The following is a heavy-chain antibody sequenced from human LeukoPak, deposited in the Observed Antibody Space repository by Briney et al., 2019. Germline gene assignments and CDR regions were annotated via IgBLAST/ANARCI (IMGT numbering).Heavy chain of an antibody. CDR1: GFTFNRYG. J-gene: IGHJ4*02. V-gene: IGHV3-30*02. D-gene: IGHD4-17*01. CDR3: ARDSTGGDYGSSGVSYFDY. Sequence: GSLRLSCTASGFTFNRYGMHWIRQPPGKGLEWVAYIRYDSSDKKYGGSVEGRLTISRDNSKNTLYLQMSSLRVEDTAVYYCARDSTGGDYGSSGVSYFDYWGQGTLVTVSS. CDR2: IRYDSSDK.